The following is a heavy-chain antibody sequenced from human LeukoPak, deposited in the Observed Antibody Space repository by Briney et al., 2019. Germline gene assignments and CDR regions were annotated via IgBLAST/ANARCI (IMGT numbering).Heavy chain of an antibody. CDR1: GFTVSSSY. CDR3: ARDQTITGTTWQYNWLDS. CDR2: MDSGGRT. D-gene: IGHD1-7*01. Sequence: GGSLRLSCAASGFTVSSSYMSWVRQAPGKGLECVSVMDSGGRTYYADYVKGRFTISRNNSKNTLYLQMNSLRAEDTAVYYCARDQTITGTTWQYNWLDSWGQGTLVTVSS. J-gene: IGHJ5*01. V-gene: IGHV3-53*01.